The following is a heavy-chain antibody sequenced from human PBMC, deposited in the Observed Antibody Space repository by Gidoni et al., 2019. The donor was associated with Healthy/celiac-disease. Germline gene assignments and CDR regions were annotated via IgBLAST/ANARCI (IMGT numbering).Heavy chain of an antibody. Sequence: QVQLQESGPGLVKPSETLSLTCTVSGGSVSSGSYYWSWIRQPPGKGLEWIGYIYYSGSTNYNPSLKSRVTISVDTSKNQFSLKLSSVTAADTAVYYCAREDHSSGWRTILYWGQGTLVTVSS. CDR1: GGSVSSGSYY. D-gene: IGHD6-19*01. CDR2: IYYSGST. CDR3: AREDHSSGWRTILY. V-gene: IGHV4-61*01. J-gene: IGHJ4*02.